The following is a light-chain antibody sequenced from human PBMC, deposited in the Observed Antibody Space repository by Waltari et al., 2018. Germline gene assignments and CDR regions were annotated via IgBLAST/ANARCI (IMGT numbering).Light chain of an antibody. J-gene: IGKJ1*01. CDR3: QQYYTTPRT. CDR2: WAS. Sequence: DIVMTQSPDTLAVSLGERATMNCTSSQSILYSSSNKNNLTWFQHKPGQPPKMLIDWASTRKPGVPDRFIGSGSGTDFTLTISSLQTEDVAVYYCQQYYTTPRTFGQGTKVEIK. V-gene: IGKV4-1*01. CDR1: QSILYSSSNKNN.